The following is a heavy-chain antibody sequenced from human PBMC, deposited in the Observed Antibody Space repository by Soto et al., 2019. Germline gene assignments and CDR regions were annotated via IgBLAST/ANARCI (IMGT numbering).Heavy chain of an antibody. CDR1: GGSISSGGDY. Sequence: TLSLTCTVSGGSISSGGDYWCWIRQHPGKGLEWIGYIYYSGSTYYNPSLKSRVTISVDTSKNQFSLKLSSVTAADTAVYYCASENYYDSSGSNAFDIWGQGTMVTVSS. D-gene: IGHD3-22*01. CDR3: ASENYYDSSGSNAFDI. CDR2: IYYSGST. V-gene: IGHV4-31*03. J-gene: IGHJ3*02.